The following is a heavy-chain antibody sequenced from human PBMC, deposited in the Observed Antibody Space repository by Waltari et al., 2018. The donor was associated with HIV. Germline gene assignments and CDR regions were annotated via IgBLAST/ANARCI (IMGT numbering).Heavy chain of an antibody. J-gene: IGHJ4*02. CDR2: IYHSWRP. CDR3: ARVYGYSGSYPGAPDDY. Sequence: QVQLQESGPGLVKPSETLSLTCAVSGYSISSGYYWGWIRQPPGKGLEWIGSIYHSWRPAHSPALKVRVTISVDTAKNQFSLKLGSVTAADTAVYYCARVYGYSGSYPGAPDDYWGQGTLVTVSS. V-gene: IGHV4-38-2*01. CDR1: GYSISSGYY. D-gene: IGHD1-26*01.